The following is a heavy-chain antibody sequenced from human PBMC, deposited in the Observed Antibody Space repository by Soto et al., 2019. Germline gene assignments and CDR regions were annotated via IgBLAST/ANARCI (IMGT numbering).Heavy chain of an antibody. J-gene: IGHJ6*02. V-gene: IGHV4-59*08. Sequence: QVQLQQSGPRLVKPSETLSLTCTVSSGPDRSHNWGWIRQPPGRGLEWIGYVYYTGDTAYNPSLSSRASIPADTSTNDLSLTLSSVTAADTAVYYCVRQGIDYLHGLVDVWGQGTTVSVSS. CDR1: SGPDRSHN. D-gene: IGHD4-17*01. CDR2: VYYTGDT. CDR3: VRQGIDYLHGLVDV.